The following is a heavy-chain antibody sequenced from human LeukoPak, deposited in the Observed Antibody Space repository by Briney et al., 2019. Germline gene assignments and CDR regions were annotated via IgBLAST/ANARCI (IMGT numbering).Heavy chain of an antibody. D-gene: IGHD3-22*01. CDR1: GGSISSYY. J-gene: IGHJ4*02. Sequence: PSETLCLTCTVSGGSISSYYWSWIRQPPGKGLEWIGYIYYSGSTNYNPSLKSRVTISVDTSKNQFSLKLSSVTAADTAVYYCARHYYDSSGYYRGTYYFDYWGQGTLASVSS. CDR3: ARHYYDSSGYYRGTYYFDY. V-gene: IGHV4-59*08. CDR2: IYYSGST.